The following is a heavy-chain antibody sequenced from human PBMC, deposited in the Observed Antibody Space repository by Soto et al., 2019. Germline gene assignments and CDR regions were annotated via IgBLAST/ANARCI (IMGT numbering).Heavy chain of an antibody. Sequence: VQLVESGGGLVQPGGSLRLSCAASGGSISSYYWSWIRQPPGKGLEWIGYIYYSGSTNYNPSLKSRVTISVDTSKNQFSLKLSSVTAADTAVYYCARETTRAGPFDYWGQGTLVTVSS. J-gene: IGHJ4*02. CDR3: ARETTRAGPFDY. V-gene: IGHV4-59*01. CDR1: GGSISSYY. D-gene: IGHD6-19*01. CDR2: IYYSGST.